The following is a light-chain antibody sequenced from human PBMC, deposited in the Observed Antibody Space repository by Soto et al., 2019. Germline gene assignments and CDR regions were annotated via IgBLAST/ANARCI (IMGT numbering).Light chain of an antibody. V-gene: IGKV4-1*01. J-gene: IGKJ1*01. CDR3: QQYYSIPQT. CDR2: WAS. CDR1: QSVLYSSNNKNY. Sequence: DIVMTQSPDSLAVSLGERATINCKSSQSVLYSSNNKNYLAWYQQKPGQPHKLLIYWASTRESGVPDRFSGSGSGTDFNLTISSLQAGDVAVYYCQQYYSIPQTFGQGTKVEI.